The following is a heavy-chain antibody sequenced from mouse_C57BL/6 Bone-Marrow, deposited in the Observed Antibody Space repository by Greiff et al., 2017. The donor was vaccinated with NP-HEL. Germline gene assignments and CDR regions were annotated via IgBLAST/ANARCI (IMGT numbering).Heavy chain of an antibody. CDR3: ARRGSGYYFDY. CDR1: GFTFSSYG. J-gene: IGHJ2*01. V-gene: IGHV5-6*01. D-gene: IGHD4-1*01. Sequence: EVQGVESGGDLVKPGGSLKLSCAASGFTFSSYGMSWVRQTPDKRLEWVATISSGGSYTYYPDSVKGRFTISRDNAKNTLYLQLSSLKSEVTAMYYCARRGSGYYFDYWGQGTTLTVSS. CDR2: ISSGGSYT.